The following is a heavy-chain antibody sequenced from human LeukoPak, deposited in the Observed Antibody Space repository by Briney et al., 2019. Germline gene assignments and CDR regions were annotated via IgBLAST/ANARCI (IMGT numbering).Heavy chain of an antibody. J-gene: IGHJ4*02. CDR3: AKGTITELDY. D-gene: IGHD3-10*01. V-gene: IGHV3-30*02. Sequence: GGSLRLSCAASGFTFSSYGMHWVRQAPGKGLEWVAFIRYDGSNKYCADSVKGRFTISRDNSKNTLYLQMNSLRAEDTAVYYCAKGTITELDYWGQGTLVTVSS. CDR1: GFTFSSYG. CDR2: IRYDGSNK.